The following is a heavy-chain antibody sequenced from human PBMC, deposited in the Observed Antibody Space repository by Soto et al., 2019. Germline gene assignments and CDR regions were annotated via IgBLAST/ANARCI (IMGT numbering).Heavy chain of an antibody. Sequence: PSETLSLTCTVSGGSISSGGYYWSWIRQHPGKGLEWIGYIYYSGSTYYNPSLKSRVTISVDTSKNQFSLKLSSVTAADTAVYYCARDRFPKMATIYEEPYYYYYGMDVWGQGTTVTVSS. CDR2: IYYSGST. D-gene: IGHD5-12*01. CDR3: ARDRFPKMATIYEEPYYYYYGMDV. J-gene: IGHJ6*02. CDR1: GGSISSGGYY. V-gene: IGHV4-31*03.